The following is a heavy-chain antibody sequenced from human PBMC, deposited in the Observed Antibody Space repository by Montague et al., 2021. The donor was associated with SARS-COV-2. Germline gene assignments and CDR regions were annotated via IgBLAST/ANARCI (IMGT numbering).Heavy chain of an antibody. CDR3: VKDTYDSFDP. Sequence: SLRLSFSASGFSFSAYAMSWVRQAPGKGLKWVSAITPGGDIPYYVDSVRGRFTISRDNARNTVYLQMDSLRVEDTAVYYCVKDTYDSFDPWGLGTLVTVSS. CDR1: GFSFSAYA. CDR2: ITPGGDIP. D-gene: IGHD2-15*01. J-gene: IGHJ5*02. V-gene: IGHV3-23*01.